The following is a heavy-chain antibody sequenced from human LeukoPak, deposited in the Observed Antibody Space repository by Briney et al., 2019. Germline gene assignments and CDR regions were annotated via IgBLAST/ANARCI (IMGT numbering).Heavy chain of an antibody. CDR2: INHSGST. D-gene: IGHD4-23*01. CDR3: ARGLLDYGGNERLHDAFDI. CDR1: GGSFSGYY. V-gene: IGHV4-34*01. Sequence: SETLSLTCAVYGGSFSGYYWSWIRQPPGKGLEWIGEINHSGSTNYNPSLKSRVTTSVDTSKNQFSLKLSSVTAADTAVYYCARGLLDYGGNERLHDAFDIWGQGTMVTVSS. J-gene: IGHJ3*02.